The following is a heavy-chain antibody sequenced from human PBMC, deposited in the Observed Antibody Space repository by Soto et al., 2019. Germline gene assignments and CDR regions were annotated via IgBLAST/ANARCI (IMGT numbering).Heavy chain of an antibody. D-gene: IGHD2-8*01. V-gene: IGHV6-1*01. Sequence: PSQTLSLTCVISGDSVSSNSAAWNWIRQSPSRGLEWLGRTYYRSKWYNDYAVSVKSRITINPDTSKNQFSLQLNSVTPEDTAVYYCAREALLGYCTNGVCRTSMDVWGQGTTVTVS. CDR1: GDSVSSNSAA. CDR3: AREALLGYCTNGVCRTSMDV. CDR2: TYYRSKWYN. J-gene: IGHJ6*02.